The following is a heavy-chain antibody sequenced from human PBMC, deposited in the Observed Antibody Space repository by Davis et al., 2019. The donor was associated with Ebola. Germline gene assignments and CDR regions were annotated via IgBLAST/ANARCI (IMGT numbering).Heavy chain of an antibody. J-gene: IGHJ5*02. Sequence: SVKVSCKASGGTFSSYAISWVRQAPGQGLEWMGGIIPIFGTANYAQKFQGRVTITADESTSTAYMELSSLRSEDTAVYYCARVRGPAAATPFDNWFDPWGQGTLVTVSS. V-gene: IGHV1-69*13. D-gene: IGHD6-13*01. CDR3: ARVRGPAAATPFDNWFDP. CDR1: GGTFSSYA. CDR2: IIPIFGTA.